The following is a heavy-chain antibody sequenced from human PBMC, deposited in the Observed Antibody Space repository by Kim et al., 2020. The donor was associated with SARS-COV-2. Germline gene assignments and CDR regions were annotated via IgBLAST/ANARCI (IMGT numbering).Heavy chain of an antibody. J-gene: IGHJ3*02. V-gene: IGHV3-53*04. CDR1: GFTVSSNY. CDR2: IYSGGST. Sequence: GGSLRLSCAASGFTVSSNYMSWVRQAPGKGLEWVSVIYSGGSTYYADSVKGRFTISRHNSKNTLYLQMNSLRAEDTAVYYCARGNGVRFLEWPPLLGAFDIWGQGTMVTVSS. CDR3: ARGNGVRFLEWPPLLGAFDI. D-gene: IGHD3-3*01.